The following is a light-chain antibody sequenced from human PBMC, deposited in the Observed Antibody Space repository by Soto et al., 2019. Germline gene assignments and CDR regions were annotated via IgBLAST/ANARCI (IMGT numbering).Light chain of an antibody. V-gene: IGKV4-1*01. CDR3: QQYYSAPWT. CDR1: QSVLYSSNNKNY. J-gene: IGKJ1*01. Sequence: DSVMTQSPDSMAVSLGERATINCKSSQSVLYSSNNKNYLAWYQQKPGQPPKLLIYWASTRYSGVPDRFSGSGSGTDFTLTINSLQAEDVAVYYCQQYYSAPWTFGQGTKVDIK. CDR2: WAS.